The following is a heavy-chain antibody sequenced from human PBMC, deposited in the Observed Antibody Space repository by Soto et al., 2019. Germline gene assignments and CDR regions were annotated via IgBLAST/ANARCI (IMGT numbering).Heavy chain of an antibody. D-gene: IGHD4-17*01. V-gene: IGHV1-69*01. CDR1: GGTFSSYA. CDR3: ARDKVYGGNSDY. J-gene: IGHJ4*02. Sequence: QVQLVQSGAEVKKPGSSVKVSCKASGGTFSSYAISWVRQAPGQGLEWMGGIIPIFGTANYAQKFQGRVTIPADESTSTAYMELSSLRYEDTAVYYCARDKVYGGNSDYWGQGTLVTVYS. CDR2: IIPIFGTA.